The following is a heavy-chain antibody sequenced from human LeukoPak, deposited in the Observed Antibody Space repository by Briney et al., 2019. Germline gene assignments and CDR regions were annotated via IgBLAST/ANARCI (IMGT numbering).Heavy chain of an antibody. CDR1: GGTFSTYA. J-gene: IGHJ4*02. D-gene: IGHD1-26*01. CDR3: AREGNRSSDSSASYPLDY. V-gene: IGHV1-8*03. CDR2: MNPHSGNT. Sequence: ASVKVSCKACGGTFSTYAISWVRQAPGQGLEWMGWMNPHSGNTGYAQKFQGRVTITRNSSISTAYMELSSLRSEDTAVNYCAREGNRSSDSSASYPLDYWGQGTLVTVSS.